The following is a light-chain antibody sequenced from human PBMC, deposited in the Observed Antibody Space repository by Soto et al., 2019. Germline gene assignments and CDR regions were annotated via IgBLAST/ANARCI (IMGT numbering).Light chain of an antibody. CDR1: QSVSSN. CDR3: QQYNRWPFT. V-gene: IGKV3-15*01. CDR2: GAS. J-gene: IGKJ3*01. Sequence: EIVMTQSPATLSVSPGERATLSCRASQSVSSNLAWYQQKPGQAPRLLIYGASTRATGITARFSGSGSGTEFTLTISSLQSEDFAVYYCQQYNRWPFTFGPGTRVHI.